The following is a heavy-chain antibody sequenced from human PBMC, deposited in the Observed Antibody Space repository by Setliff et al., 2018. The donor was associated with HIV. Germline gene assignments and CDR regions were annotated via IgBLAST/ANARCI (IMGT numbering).Heavy chain of an antibody. J-gene: IGHJ6*02. CDR3: ARSVIGYYYYGMDV. Sequence: GGSLRLSCAASGFTFSNYAMHWVRQAPGKGLEWVAVISYDGSNKYYADSVKGRFTIPRDNSKNTLYLQMNSLRAEDTAVYYCARSVIGYYYYGMDVWGQGTLVTVSS. CDR2: ISYDGSNK. V-gene: IGHV3-30*01. CDR1: GFTFSNYA. D-gene: IGHD3-10*01.